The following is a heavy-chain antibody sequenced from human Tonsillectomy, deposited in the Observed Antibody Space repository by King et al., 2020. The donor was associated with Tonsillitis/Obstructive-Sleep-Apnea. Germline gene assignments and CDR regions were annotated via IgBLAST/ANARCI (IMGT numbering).Heavy chain of an antibody. J-gene: IGHJ5*02. V-gene: IGHV3-48*02. CDR3: ARDWGGYYDSSGYYYFPP. CDR1: GFTFSSYS. Sequence: VQLVESGGGLVQPGGSLRLSCAASGFTFSSYSMNWVRQAPGKGLEWVSYISSSSTIYYADSVKGRFTISRDNAKNSLYLQMNSLRDEDTAVYYCARDWGGYYDSSGYYYFPPRDQGTLVTVSS. D-gene: IGHD3-22*01. CDR2: ISSSSTI.